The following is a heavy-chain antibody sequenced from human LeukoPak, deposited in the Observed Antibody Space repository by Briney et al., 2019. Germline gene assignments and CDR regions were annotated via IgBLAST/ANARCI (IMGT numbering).Heavy chain of an antibody. CDR2: INHSGST. J-gene: IGHJ4*02. Sequence: PSETLSLTCAVYGGSFSGYYWSWIRQPPGKGLEWIGEINHSGSTNYNPSLKSRVTISVDTSKNQFSLKLSSVTAADSAVYYCARGDFWSGYPFGYRGQGTLVTVSS. D-gene: IGHD3-3*01. V-gene: IGHV4-34*01. CDR3: ARGDFWSGYPFGY. CDR1: GGSFSGYY.